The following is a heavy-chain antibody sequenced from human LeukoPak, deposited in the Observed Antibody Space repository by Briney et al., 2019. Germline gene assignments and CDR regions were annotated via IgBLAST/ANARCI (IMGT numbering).Heavy chain of an antibody. J-gene: IGHJ3*02. V-gene: IGHV3-74*01. Sequence: GGSLRLSCAASGFTFSTYWMLWVRQAPGKGLVWVSRINSDGSSTRYADSVKGRFTISRDNAKNTLYLQMNSLRAEDTAVYYCARDLRTTGAFDIWGQGTMVTVSS. CDR1: GFTFSTYW. D-gene: IGHD4-17*01. CDR2: INSDGSST. CDR3: ARDLRTTGAFDI.